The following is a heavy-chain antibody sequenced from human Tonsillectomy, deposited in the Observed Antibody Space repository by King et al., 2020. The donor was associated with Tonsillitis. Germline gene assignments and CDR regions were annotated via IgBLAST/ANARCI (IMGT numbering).Heavy chain of an antibody. Sequence: VQLVESGGGLFQPGGSLRLSCSASGFTFSSYTMHWVRQAPGKGLEYVSVISSKGGSTYYADSVKGRFSISRDNSKNTLYLQMSSLRAEDTAVYYCARGIYISSWYSFDYWGQGTLVTVSS. CDR2: ISSKGGST. CDR3: ARGIYISSWYSFDY. D-gene: IGHD6-13*01. V-gene: IGHV3-64D*08. CDR1: GFTFSSYT. J-gene: IGHJ4*02.